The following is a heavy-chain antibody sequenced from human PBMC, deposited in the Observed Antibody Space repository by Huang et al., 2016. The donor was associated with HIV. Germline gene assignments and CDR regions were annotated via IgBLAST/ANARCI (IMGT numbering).Heavy chain of an antibody. CDR3: ATVDYYDTSGPQRGYFDN. J-gene: IGHJ4*02. V-gene: IGHV1-69*01. CDR1: GGSFRNFA. D-gene: IGHD3-22*01. Sequence: QVQLVQSGAEVKKPGSSVKVSCKASGGSFRNFAIGWGRQAPGQGLEWMGGGIPSLGTATHAKKFQGRVTISADESTSTAYMERSSLRSEDTAVYYCATVDYYDTSGPQRGYFDNWGQGTLVTVSS. CDR2: GIPSLGTA.